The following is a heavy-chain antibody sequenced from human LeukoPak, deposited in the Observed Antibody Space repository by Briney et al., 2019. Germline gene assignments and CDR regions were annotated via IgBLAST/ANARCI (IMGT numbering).Heavy chain of an antibody. J-gene: IGHJ5*02. CDR1: GFTFSTAW. Sequence: GGSLRLSCVASGFTFSTAWMHWARHTLGKGLVWVSHINGDGRRINYADDVKGRFTISRDNAKNTLYLQMNSLRVEDTAVYYCVRDLPRTSGPWGQGTLVTVSS. CDR3: VRDLPRTSGP. V-gene: IGHV3-74*01. CDR2: INGDGRRI. D-gene: IGHD3-10*01.